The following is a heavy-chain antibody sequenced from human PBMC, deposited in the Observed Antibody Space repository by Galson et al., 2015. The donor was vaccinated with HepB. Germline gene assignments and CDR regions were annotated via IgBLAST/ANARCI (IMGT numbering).Heavy chain of an antibody. V-gene: IGHV3-23*01. CDR2: ISGSGGST. CDR3: AKSMYSSGWGDDYYYGMDV. CDR1: GFTFSSYA. Sequence: SLRLSCAASGFTFSSYAMSWVRQAPGKGLEWVSAISGSGGSTYYADSVKGRFTISRDNSKNTLYLQMNSLRAEDTAVYYCAKSMYSSGWGDDYYYGMDVWGQGTTVTVSS. J-gene: IGHJ6*02. D-gene: IGHD6-19*01.